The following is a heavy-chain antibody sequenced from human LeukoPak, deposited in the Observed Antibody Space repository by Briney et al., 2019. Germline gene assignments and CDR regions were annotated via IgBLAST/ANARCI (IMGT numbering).Heavy chain of an antibody. CDR2: ISGSSSYT. CDR3: AREGITGTTGSWFDP. V-gene: IGHV3-11*06. CDR1: GFTFSDYY. J-gene: IGHJ5*02. Sequence: GGSLRLSCAASGFTFSDYYMSWIRQAPGKGLEWVSYISGSSSYTNYADSVKGRFTISRDNAKNSLYLQMNSLRAEDTAVYYCAREGITGTTGSWFDPWGQGTLVTVSS. D-gene: IGHD1-20*01.